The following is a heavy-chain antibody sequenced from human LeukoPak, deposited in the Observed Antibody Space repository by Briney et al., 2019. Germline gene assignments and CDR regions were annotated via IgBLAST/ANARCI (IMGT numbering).Heavy chain of an antibody. CDR3: ARPRYYYDSSGYYDY. CDR1: GGTFSSYA. CDR2: IIPILGVA. J-gene: IGHJ4*02. Sequence: ASVKVSCKASGGTFSSYAISWVRQAPGQGLEWMGRIIPILGVANYAQKFQDRVTITADKSTSTAYMELSNLRSEDTAVYYCARPRYYYDSSGYYDYWGQGTLVTVSS. V-gene: IGHV1-69*04. D-gene: IGHD3-22*01.